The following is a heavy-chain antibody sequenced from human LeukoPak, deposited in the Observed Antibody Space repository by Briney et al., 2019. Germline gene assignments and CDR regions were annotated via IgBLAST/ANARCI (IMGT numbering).Heavy chain of an antibody. CDR1: GGSVSSGSYY. CDR3: ARGGIYYDSSPLDY. CDR2: IYYSGST. Sequence: PSETPSLTCTVSGGSVSSGSYYWSWIRQPPGKGLEWIGYIYYSGSTNYNPSLKSRVTISVDTSKNQFSLKLSSVTAADTAVYYCARGGIYYDSSPLDYWGQGTLVTVSS. J-gene: IGHJ4*02. D-gene: IGHD3-22*01. V-gene: IGHV4-61*01.